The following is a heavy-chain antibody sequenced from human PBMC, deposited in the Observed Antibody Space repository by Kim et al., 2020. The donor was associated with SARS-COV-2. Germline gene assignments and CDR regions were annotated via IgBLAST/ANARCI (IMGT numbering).Heavy chain of an antibody. D-gene: IGHD3-3*01. Sequence: VKGRFTISRDNSKNTLYLQMNSLRAEDTALYYCAKRLYDFWSTPDDLIFFWGQGTLVTVSS. CDR3: AKRLYDFWSTPDDLIFF. V-gene: IGHV3-23*01. J-gene: IGHJ4*02.